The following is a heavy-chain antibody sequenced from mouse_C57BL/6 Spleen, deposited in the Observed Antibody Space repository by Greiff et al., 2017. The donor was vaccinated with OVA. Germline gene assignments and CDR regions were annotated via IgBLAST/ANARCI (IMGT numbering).Heavy chain of an antibody. CDR1: GYTFTSYW. V-gene: IGHV1-69*01. D-gene: IGHD2-3*01. Sequence: QVQLKQPGAELVMPGASVKLSCKASGYTFTSYWMHWVKQRPGQGLEWIGEIDPSDSYTTYNQKFKGKSTLTVDKSPSTAYMQLSSLTSEDSAVYYCARVPFYDGYYKDAMDYWGQGTSVTVSS. CDR3: ARVPFYDGYYKDAMDY. J-gene: IGHJ4*01. CDR2: IDPSDSYT.